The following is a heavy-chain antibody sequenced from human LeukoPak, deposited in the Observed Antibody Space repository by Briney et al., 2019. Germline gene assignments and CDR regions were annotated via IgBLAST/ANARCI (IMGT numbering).Heavy chain of an antibody. CDR2: INPNSGGT. V-gene: IGHV1-2*02. CDR1: GYSFSGYY. D-gene: IGHD4-23*01. Sequence: GASVKVSCKVSGYSFSGYYMSWVRQAPGQGLEWMGWINPNSGGTNYAQKFQGRVTMTRDTSISTAYMELSRLRSDDTAVYYCARESKDYGGNAPLDYWGQGTLVTVSS. CDR3: ARESKDYGGNAPLDY. J-gene: IGHJ4*02.